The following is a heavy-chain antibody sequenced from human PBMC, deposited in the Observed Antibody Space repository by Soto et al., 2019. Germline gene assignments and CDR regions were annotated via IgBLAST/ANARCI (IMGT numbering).Heavy chain of an antibody. Sequence: QVQLVESGGGVVQPGRSLRLSCAASGFTFSKYAMHWVRQTPGKGLQWVAVTSYDGDNKYYADSVRGRFTISRDNSKNTLDLQMNSLRVDDTATYYCARDGGSYWGQGTLVTVSS. D-gene: IGHD3-16*01. CDR3: ARDGGSY. CDR1: GFTFSKYA. J-gene: IGHJ4*02. CDR2: TSYDGDNK. V-gene: IGHV3-30-3*01.